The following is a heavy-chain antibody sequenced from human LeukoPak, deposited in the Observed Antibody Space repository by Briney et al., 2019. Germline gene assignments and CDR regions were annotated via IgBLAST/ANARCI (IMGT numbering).Heavy chain of an antibody. V-gene: IGHV1-46*01. CDR3: ARVDYGSASYIDY. J-gene: IGHJ4*02. CDR2: INPSDGST. CDR1: GYTLTNYY. D-gene: IGHD3-10*01. Sequence: ASVKVSYKASGYTLTNYYMHWVRQAPGQGLEWMGIINPSDGSTSYAQKFQGRVTITRDMSTSTVYMELSSLRSGDTAVYYCARVDYGSASYIDYWGQGTLVTVSS.